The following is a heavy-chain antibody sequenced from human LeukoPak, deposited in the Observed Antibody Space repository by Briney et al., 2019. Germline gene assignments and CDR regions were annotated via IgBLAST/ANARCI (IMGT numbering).Heavy chain of an antibody. D-gene: IGHD2-2*01. J-gene: IGHJ6*03. CDR1: GFTFSDYG. V-gene: IGHV3-48*04. CDR3: ARRGDRFCTSMNCPPHSYYYYMDV. Sequence: AGGSLRLSCAASGFTFSDYGMNWVRQAPGKGLEWLSFVTCKSIAIYYADSVKGRFTISRDNAKESVYLHMSSLRAEDTAVYYCARRGDRFCTSMNCPPHSYYYYMDVWGKGTTVSVSS. CDR2: VTCKSIAI.